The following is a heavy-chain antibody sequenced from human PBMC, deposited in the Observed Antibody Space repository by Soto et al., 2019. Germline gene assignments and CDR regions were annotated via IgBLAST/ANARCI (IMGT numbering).Heavy chain of an antibody. J-gene: IGHJ4*02. D-gene: IGHD6-19*01. V-gene: IGHV1-3*01. Sequence: ASVKVSCKASGYTFTGYAMHWVRQAPGQRLEWMGWVNAGNGNTKYSQKFQGRVTITRDTSASTAYMELSSLRSEDTAVYYCARVVAVAADFDYWGQGILVTVSS. CDR2: VNAGNGNT. CDR3: ARVVAVAADFDY. CDR1: GYTFTGYA.